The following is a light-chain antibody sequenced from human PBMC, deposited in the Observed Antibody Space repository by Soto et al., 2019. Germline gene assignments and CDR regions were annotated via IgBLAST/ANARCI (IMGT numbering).Light chain of an antibody. J-gene: IGKJ5*01. CDR3: QRYSNWPPIT. V-gene: IGKV3-15*01. Sequence: EIVMTQSPATVSVSPGERATLSCRATQSVGSSLAWYQQKPGQAPRLLIYGASTRASGIPARFSGSGSGTEFTLTISSLQSEDFAFYFCQRYSNWPPITFGQGTRLEI. CDR1: QSVGSS. CDR2: GAS.